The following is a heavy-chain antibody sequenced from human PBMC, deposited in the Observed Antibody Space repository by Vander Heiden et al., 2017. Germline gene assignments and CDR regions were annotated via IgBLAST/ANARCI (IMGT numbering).Heavy chain of an antibody. V-gene: IGHV3-30*09. D-gene: IGHD3-16*01. CDR3: SRKGGGSENRCHYQH. CDR1: GFSCRPYS. J-gene: IGHJ1*01. Sequence: VESGRGVVQPGRSLRLSCAGSGFSCRPYSLHRVRHFAGKGLEGLSVPSNDGSGKLYAEAGKGRFAVSSDNSQHTLFLQLGRLRHDETAVYFCSRKGGGSENRCHYQH. CDR2: PSNDGSGK.